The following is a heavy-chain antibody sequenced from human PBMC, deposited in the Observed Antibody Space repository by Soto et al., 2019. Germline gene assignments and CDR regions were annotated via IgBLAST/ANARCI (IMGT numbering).Heavy chain of an antibody. J-gene: IGHJ2*01. CDR2: IYYSGST. CDR3: ARHKRWDFDL. CDR1: GGSISSSSYY. Sequence: QLQLQESGPGLVKPSETLSLTCTVSGGSISSSSYYWGWIRQPPGKGLEWIGSIYYSGSTYYNPPLKSRVTISVDTSKNQFSLKLSSVTAADTAVYYCARHKRWDFDLWGRGTLVTVSS. V-gene: IGHV4-39*01.